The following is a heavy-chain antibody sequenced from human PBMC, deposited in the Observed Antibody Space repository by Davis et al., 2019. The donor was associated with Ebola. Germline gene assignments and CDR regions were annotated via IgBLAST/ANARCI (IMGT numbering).Heavy chain of an antibody. CDR1: GYSFTSYW. CDR3: ARQPGYTSGWYDT. V-gene: IGHV5-10-1*04. Sequence: PGGSLRLSCQGSGYSFTSYWISWVRQLPGKGLEWMGRIDPSDSYTNYSPSFQGQVTISADKSTITAYLQWSSLKASDTAMYYCARQPGYTSGWYDTWGQGTPVTVSS. D-gene: IGHD2-15*01. J-gene: IGHJ5*02. CDR2: IDPSDSYT.